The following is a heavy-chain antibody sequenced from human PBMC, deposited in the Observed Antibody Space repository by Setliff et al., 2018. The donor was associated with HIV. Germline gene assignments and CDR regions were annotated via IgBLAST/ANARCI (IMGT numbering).Heavy chain of an antibody. CDR1: GYTFTSNW. D-gene: IGHD6-19*01. CDR3: VRHRSAVAGTRIGYCYYMDV. V-gene: IGHV5-51*01. J-gene: IGHJ6*03. Sequence: GESLKISCKASGYTFTSNWIGWVRQVPGKGLEWMGIIYPGDSGDSDIIYSPSFQGQVTISADKSITTAYLQWSSLKASDTAIYYCVRHRSAVAGTRIGYCYYMDVWGKGTTVTVSS. CDR2: IYPGDSGDSDI.